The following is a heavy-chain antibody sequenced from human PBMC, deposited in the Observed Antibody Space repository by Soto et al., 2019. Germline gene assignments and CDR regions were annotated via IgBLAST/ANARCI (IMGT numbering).Heavy chain of an antibody. CDR3: ARAKLRITIFGVVIDF. V-gene: IGHV3-30*04. CDR1: GFTFSSYP. J-gene: IGHJ4*02. CDR2: ISSDGGNK. D-gene: IGHD3-3*01. Sequence: PGGSLRLSCAASGFTFSSYPMHWVRQTPGKGLEWVALISSDGGNKSYADSVKGRFIISRDNLRNTLFLLMNSLRPEDTALYYCARAKLRITIFGVVIDFWGQGTVVTVSS.